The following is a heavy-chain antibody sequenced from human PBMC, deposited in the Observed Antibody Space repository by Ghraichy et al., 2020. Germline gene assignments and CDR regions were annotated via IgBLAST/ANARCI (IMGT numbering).Heavy chain of an antibody. CDR2: INPNSGGT. CDR3: ARSLVPVSSYYYYNMDV. V-gene: IGHV1-2*04. Sequence: ASVKVSCKASGYTFTDYYIHWVRQAPGQGLEWMGWINPNSGGTNYAQKFQGWVTMTRDTSISTAYIELSRLMSDDTDMYYCARSLVPVSSYYYYNMDVWGPGTTVTVSS. CDR1: GYTFTDYY. D-gene: IGHD2-2*01. J-gene: IGHJ6*03.